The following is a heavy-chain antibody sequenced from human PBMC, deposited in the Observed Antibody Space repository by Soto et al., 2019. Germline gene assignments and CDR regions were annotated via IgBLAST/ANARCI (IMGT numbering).Heavy chain of an antibody. V-gene: IGHV1-46*03. J-gene: IGHJ6*03. CDR1: GDTSTSHY. CDR2: IHPSGGGT. CDR3: SSRVKGDFDV. Sequence: QVQLVQSGAEVMKPGASVKVSCKASGDTSTSHYIHWVRQAPGQGPEWMGRIHPSGGGTTYAHDFPGRLVMTRDTSTSTVYVDLSSLTSEDTAVYYCSSRVKGDFDVWGKGTTVIVS. D-gene: IGHD3-3*01.